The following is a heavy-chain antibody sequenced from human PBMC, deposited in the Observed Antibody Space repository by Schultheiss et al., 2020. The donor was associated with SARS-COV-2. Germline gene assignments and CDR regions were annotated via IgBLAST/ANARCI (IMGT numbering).Heavy chain of an antibody. CDR1: GFTFSSYG. J-gene: IGHJ6*02. V-gene: IGHV3-33*01. CDR3: ARGSTKKKGAGYGVDV. CDR2: IWYDGSNK. Sequence: GGSLRLSCAASGFTFSSYGMHWVRQAPGKGLEWVAVIWYDGSNKYYADSVKGRFTISRDNSKNTLYLQMNSLRAEDTAVYYCARGSTKKKGAGYGVDVWGQGTTVTVSS. D-gene: IGHD5/OR15-5a*01.